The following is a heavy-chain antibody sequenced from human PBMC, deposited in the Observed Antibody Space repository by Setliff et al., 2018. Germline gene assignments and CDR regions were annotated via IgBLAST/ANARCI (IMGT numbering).Heavy chain of an antibody. CDR1: GGSVSPYF. D-gene: IGHD5-12*01. CDR2: IYHNGNT. V-gene: IGHV4-59*02. CDR3: ARGGYNGYAVFDD. Sequence: PSETLSLTCTVSGGSVSPYFWSWIRQPPGKGLEWIGYIYHNGNTNFSPSLRSRGTISVDTSKNKFSLSLSSVTAADTAVYYCARGGYNGYAVFDDWGQGALVTVSS. J-gene: IGHJ4*02.